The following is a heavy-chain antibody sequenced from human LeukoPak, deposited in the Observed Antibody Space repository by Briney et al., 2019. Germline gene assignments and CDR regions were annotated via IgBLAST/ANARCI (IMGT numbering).Heavy chain of an antibody. CDR2: ISSSSSYI. V-gene: IGHV3-21*01. CDR3: ARGVRGSYRYEAYYFDY. D-gene: IGHD3-16*02. CDR1: GFTFSRYS. Sequence: NPGGSLRLSCAASGFTFSRYSMNWVRQAPGKGLEWVTSISSSSSYIYYADSVKGRFTISRDNAKNSLDLQMNSLRAEDTAVYYCARGVRGSYRYEAYYFDYWGQGTLVTVSS. J-gene: IGHJ4*02.